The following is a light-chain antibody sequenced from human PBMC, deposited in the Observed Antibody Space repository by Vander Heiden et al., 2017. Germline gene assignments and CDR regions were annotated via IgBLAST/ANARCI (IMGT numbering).Light chain of an antibody. V-gene: IGKV3-20*01. CDR1: QSVSSTY. CDR3: QHYGSPPFT. Sequence: EIVLTQSPGTLSLSPGERATLSCRASQSVSSTYVAWYQQRPGQAPRLLIYGASSRATGIPDRFSGGGSGTDFSLTISRLEPEDLAVYYCQHYGSPPFTFGPGTKVDFK. CDR2: GAS. J-gene: IGKJ3*01.